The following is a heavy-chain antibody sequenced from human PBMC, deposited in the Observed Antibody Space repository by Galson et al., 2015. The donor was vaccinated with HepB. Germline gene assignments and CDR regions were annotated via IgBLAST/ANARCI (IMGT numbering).Heavy chain of an antibody. V-gene: IGHV3-23*01. Sequence: SLRLSCAASGFTFSSYAMSWVRQAPGKGLEWVSAISGSGGSTYYADSVKGRFTISRDNSKNTLYLQMNSLRAEDTAVYYCAKDLDGWFGELLDWGQGTLVTVSS. D-gene: IGHD3-10*01. CDR3: AKDLDGWFGELLD. CDR2: ISGSGGST. J-gene: IGHJ4*02. CDR1: GFTFSSYA.